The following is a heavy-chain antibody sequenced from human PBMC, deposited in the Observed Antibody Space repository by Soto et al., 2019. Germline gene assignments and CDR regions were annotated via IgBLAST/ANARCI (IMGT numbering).Heavy chain of an antibody. CDR3: ARVHLWIFGVVIPYYYYYMDV. CDR2: INHSGST. V-gene: IGHV4-34*01. D-gene: IGHD3-3*01. CDR1: GGSFSGYY. Sequence: SETLSLTCAVYGGSFSGYYWSWIRQPPGKGLEWIGEINHSGSTNYNPSLKSRVTISVDTSKNQFSLKLSSVTAADTAVYYCARVHLWIFGVVIPYYYYYMDVWGKGTTVTVSS. J-gene: IGHJ6*03.